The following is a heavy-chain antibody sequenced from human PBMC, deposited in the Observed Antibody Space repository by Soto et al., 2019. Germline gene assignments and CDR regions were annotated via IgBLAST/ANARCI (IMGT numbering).Heavy chain of an antibody. CDR1: GFSLTTSGVG. CDR3: AHRVLRTVFGLVTTTAIYFDF. Sequence: QITLNESGPTVVRPTETLTLTCRFSGFSLTTSGVGVGWIRQSPGKARDWLALIYWDDEKRSTQSLKPRLTITNDTSKNQVVLTVSDLDPTDTATYSCAHRVLRTVFGLVTTTAIYFDFWGQGTPVAVSS. V-gene: IGHV2-5*02. CDR2: IYWDDEK. D-gene: IGHD3-3*01. J-gene: IGHJ4*02.